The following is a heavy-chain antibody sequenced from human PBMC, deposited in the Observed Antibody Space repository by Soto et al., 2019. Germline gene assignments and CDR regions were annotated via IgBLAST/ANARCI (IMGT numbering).Heavy chain of an antibody. V-gene: IGHV3-23*01. D-gene: IGHD3-22*01. CDR3: AKPHPTYYYDSSGYHFDAFDI. CDR1: GFTFSSYA. J-gene: IGHJ3*02. Sequence: GGSLRLSCAASGFTFSSYAMSWVRQAPGKGLEWVSAISGSDGSTYYADSVKGRFTISRDNSKNTLYLQMNSLRAEDTAVYYCAKPHPTYYYDSSGYHFDAFDIWGQGTMVTVSS. CDR2: ISGSDGST.